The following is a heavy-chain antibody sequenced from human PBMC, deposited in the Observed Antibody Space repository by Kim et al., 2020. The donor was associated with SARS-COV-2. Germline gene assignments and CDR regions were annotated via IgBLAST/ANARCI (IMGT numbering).Heavy chain of an antibody. CDR1: GFTFSSYS. V-gene: IGHV3-48*02. J-gene: IGHJ4*02. D-gene: IGHD3-3*01. Sequence: GGSLRLSCAASGFTFSSYSMNWVRQAPGKGLEWVSYISSSSSTIYYADSVKGRFTISRDNVKNSLYLQMNSLRDEDTAVYYCARDLDYDFWSGYYSVFDYWGQGTLVTVSS. CDR3: ARDLDYDFWSGYYSVFDY. CDR2: ISSSSSTI.